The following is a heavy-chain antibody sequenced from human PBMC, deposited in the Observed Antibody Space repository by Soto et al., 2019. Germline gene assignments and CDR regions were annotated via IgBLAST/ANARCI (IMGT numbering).Heavy chain of an antibody. CDR1: GGSISSGGYY. V-gene: IGHV4-31*03. D-gene: IGHD3-10*01. CDR3: ARDRAYGSGRVYFDY. Sequence: SETLSLTCTVSGGSISSGGYYWSWIRQHPGKGLEWIGYIYYSGSTYYNPSLKSRVTISVDTSKNQFSLKLSSVTAADTAVYYCARDRAYGSGRVYFDYWGQGTLVTVSS. J-gene: IGHJ4*02. CDR2: IYYSGST.